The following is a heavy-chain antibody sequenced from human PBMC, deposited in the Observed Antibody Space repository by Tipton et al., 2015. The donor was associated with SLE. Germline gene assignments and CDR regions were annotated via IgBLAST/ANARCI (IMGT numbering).Heavy chain of an antibody. CDR2: IYYSGST. Sequence: LRLSCTVSGGSISSGDYYWSWIRQPPGKGLEWIGYIYYSGSTYYNPSLKSRLTISVDTSKNQFSLKLSSVTAADTAVYYCARDRSRGSSWSLDYWGQGTLVTVSS. J-gene: IGHJ4*02. D-gene: IGHD6-13*01. CDR3: ARDRSRGSSWSLDY. CDR1: GGSISSGDYY. V-gene: IGHV4-30-4*01.